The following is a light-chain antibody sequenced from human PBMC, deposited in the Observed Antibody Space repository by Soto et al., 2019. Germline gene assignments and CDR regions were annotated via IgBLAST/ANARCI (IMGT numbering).Light chain of an antibody. CDR1: RSVSSSY. J-gene: IGKJ1*01. CDR2: GAS. Sequence: EIGLTQSPGTLSLSPGERSTLSCRASRSVSSSYLAWYQQKPGRAPRLLIYGASSRATGIPDRFSGSGSGTDFTLTISRLEPEDFAVYYCQQYGSPPQTFGQGTKVDI. V-gene: IGKV3-20*01. CDR3: QQYGSPPQT.